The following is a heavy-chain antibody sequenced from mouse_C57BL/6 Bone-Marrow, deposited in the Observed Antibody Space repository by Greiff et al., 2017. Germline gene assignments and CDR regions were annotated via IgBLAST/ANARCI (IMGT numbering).Heavy chain of an antibody. CDR2: ISYDGSN. J-gene: IGHJ3*01. CDR3: ARAGWLLRWFAY. CDR1: GYSITSGYY. Sequence: EVQLQESGPGLVKPSQSLSLTCSVTGYSITSGYYWNWIRQFPGNKLEWMGYISYDGSNNYNPTLKNRISITRDTSKNQFFLKLNTVTTEDTATYYCARAGWLLRWFAYCGQGTLVTVSA. D-gene: IGHD2-3*01. V-gene: IGHV3-6*01.